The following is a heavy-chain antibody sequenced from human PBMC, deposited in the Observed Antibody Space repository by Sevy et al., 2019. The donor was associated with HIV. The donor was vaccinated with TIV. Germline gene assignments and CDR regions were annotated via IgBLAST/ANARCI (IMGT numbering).Heavy chain of an antibody. D-gene: IGHD1-1*01. CDR1: GFTFSSYG. CDR3: ARDLESYNYGAYGPSFMPDY. Sequence: GGSLRLSCAASGFTFSSYGMHWVRQAPGKGLEWVAVIWFDGSNTLYADSVKGRFTISRDIAENTLHLQMNSLRAEDTAVYYCARDLESYNYGAYGPSFMPDYWGQRTVVTVSS. J-gene: IGHJ4*02. V-gene: IGHV3-33*01. CDR2: IWFDGSNT.